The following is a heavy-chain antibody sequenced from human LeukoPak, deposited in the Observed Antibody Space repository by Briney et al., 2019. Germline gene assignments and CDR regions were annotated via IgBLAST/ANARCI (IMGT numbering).Heavy chain of an antibody. V-gene: IGHV3-33*01. CDR3: ARAGYGDPHFDF. CDR2: IWYDGSNK. D-gene: IGHD4-17*01. Sequence: GGSLRLSCAASGFTFSNYGMHWVRQAPGKGLEWVAAIWYDGSNKYYGDSVKGRFTISRDNSKNTLYLQTNSLRAEDTAAYYCARAGYGDPHFDFWGQGTLVTVSS. CDR1: GFTFSNYG. J-gene: IGHJ4*02.